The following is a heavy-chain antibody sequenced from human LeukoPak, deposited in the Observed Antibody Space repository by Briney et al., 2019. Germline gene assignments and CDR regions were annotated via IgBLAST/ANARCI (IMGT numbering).Heavy chain of an antibody. CDR3: VRNGWYSVDY. D-gene: IGHD6-19*01. CDR2: INHSGST. CDR1: GGSFSGYY. Sequence: SETLSLTCGVYGGSFSGYYWSWIRQPPEKGLEWIGEINHSGSTNYNPSLKSRVRISVDTSKNQFSLRLSSVTAADTAVYYCVRNGWYSVDYWGQGTLVTVSS. V-gene: IGHV4-34*01. J-gene: IGHJ4*02.